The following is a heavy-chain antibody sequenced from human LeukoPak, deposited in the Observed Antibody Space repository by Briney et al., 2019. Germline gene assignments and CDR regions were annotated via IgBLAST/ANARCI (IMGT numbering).Heavy chain of an antibody. CDR3: ARGGYYDSSGYEGPYYYYGMDV. CDR2: INPSGGST. J-gene: IGHJ6*02. V-gene: IGHV1-46*01. CDR1: GYTFTSYY. D-gene: IGHD3-22*01. Sequence: GASVKVSCKASGYTFTSYYMHWVRQAPGQGLEWMGIINPSGGSTSYAQKLQGRVTMTRDTSTSTVYMELSSLRSEDTAVYYCARGGYYDSSGYEGPYYYYGMDVWGQGTAVTVSS.